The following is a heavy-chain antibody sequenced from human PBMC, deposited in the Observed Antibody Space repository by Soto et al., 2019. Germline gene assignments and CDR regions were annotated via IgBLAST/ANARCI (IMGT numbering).Heavy chain of an antibody. Sequence: SVKVSCKASGGTFSSYAISWVRQAPGQGLEWMGGIIPIFGTANYAQKFQGRVTTTADESTSTAYMELSSLRSEDTAVYYCARDIHFSITMIVAVDGPGHAFDIWGPGRTVTVSS. CDR2: IIPIFGTA. D-gene: IGHD3-22*01. CDR1: GGTFSSYA. V-gene: IGHV1-69*13. CDR3: ARDIHFSITMIVAVDGPGHAFDI. J-gene: IGHJ3*02.